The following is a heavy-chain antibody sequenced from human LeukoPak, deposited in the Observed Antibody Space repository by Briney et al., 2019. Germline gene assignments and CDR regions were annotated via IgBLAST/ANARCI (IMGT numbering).Heavy chain of an antibody. CDR1: GGSISSYY. CDR3: AKVPRRFGESDVAY. Sequence: SETLSLTCTVSGGSISSYYWSWIRQPAGKGLEWIGRIYTSGSTNYNPSLKSRVTMSVDTSKNQLSLKLSSVTAADTAVYYCAKVPRRFGESDVAYWGQGTLVTVSS. CDR2: IYTSGST. J-gene: IGHJ4*02. D-gene: IGHD3-10*01. V-gene: IGHV4-4*07.